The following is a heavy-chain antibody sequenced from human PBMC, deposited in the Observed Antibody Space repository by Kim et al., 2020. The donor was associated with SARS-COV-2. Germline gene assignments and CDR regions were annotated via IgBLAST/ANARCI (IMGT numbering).Heavy chain of an antibody. D-gene: IGHD3-22*01. V-gene: IGHV1-3*01. CDR3: ARSLGGYYWGHFDY. CDR1: GYTFTSYA. CDR2: INAGNGNT. Sequence: ASVKVSCKASGYTFTSYAMHWVRQAPGQRLEWMGWINAGNGNTKYSQKFQGRVTITRDTSASTAYMELSSLRSEDTAVYYCARSLGGYYWGHFDYWGQGTLVTVSS. J-gene: IGHJ4*02.